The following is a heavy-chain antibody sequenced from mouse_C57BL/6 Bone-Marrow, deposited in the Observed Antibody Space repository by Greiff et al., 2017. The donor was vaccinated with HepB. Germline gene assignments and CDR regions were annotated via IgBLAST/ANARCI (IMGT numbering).Heavy chain of an antibody. CDR1: GFTFSDYY. V-gene: IGHV5-16*01. Sequence: EVKLVESEGGLVQPGSSMKLSCTASGFTFSDYYMAWVRQVPEKGLEWVANINYDGSSTYYLDSLKSRFIISRDNAKNILYLQMSSLKSEDTATYYCARYDYGDAMDYWGQGTSVTVSS. D-gene: IGHD2-4*01. CDR2: INYDGSST. CDR3: ARYDYGDAMDY. J-gene: IGHJ4*01.